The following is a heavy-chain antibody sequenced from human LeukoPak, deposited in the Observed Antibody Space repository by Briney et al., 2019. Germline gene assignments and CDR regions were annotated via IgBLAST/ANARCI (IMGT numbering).Heavy chain of an antibody. V-gene: IGHV3-23*01. CDR3: ARAYYDILTGYDNWFDP. CDR1: GFTFSSYA. CDR2: ISGSGGST. J-gene: IGHJ5*02. D-gene: IGHD3-9*01. Sequence: GGSLRLSCAASGFTFSSYAMSWVRQAPGKGLEWVSAISGSGGSTYYADSVKGRFTISRDNSKNTLYLQMNSLRAEGTAVYYCARAYYDILTGYDNWFDPWGQGTLVTVSS.